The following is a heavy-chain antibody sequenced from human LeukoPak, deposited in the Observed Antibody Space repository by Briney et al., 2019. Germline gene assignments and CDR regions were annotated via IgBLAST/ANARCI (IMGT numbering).Heavy chain of an antibody. CDR2: IYYSGST. Sequence: SETLSLTCTVSGGSISSYYWSWIRQPPGNGLEWIGYIYYSGSTNYNPSLKSRVTISVDTSKNQFSLKLSSVTAADTAVYYCARHPLDIVATSPRSNAFDIWGQGTMVTVSS. CDR3: ARHPLDIVATSPRSNAFDI. J-gene: IGHJ3*02. V-gene: IGHV4-59*08. D-gene: IGHD5-12*01. CDR1: GGSISSYY.